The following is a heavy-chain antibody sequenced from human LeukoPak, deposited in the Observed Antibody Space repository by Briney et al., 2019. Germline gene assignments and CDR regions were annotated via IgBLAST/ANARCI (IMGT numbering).Heavy chain of an antibody. CDR3: ARLIWYYYDSSGYVFDY. CDR1: GYTFTSYG. D-gene: IGHD3-22*01. Sequence: ASVKVSCKASGYTFTSYGISWVRQAPGQGLEWMGWISAYNGNTNYAQKLQGRVTMTTDTSTSTAYMELRSLRSDDTAVYYCARLIWYYYDSSGYVFDYWGQGTLVTVSS. V-gene: IGHV1-18*01. J-gene: IGHJ4*02. CDR2: ISAYNGNT.